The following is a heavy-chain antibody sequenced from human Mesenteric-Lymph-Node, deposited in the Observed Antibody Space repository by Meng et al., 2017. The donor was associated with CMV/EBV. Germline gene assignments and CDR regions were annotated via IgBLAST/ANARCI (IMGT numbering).Heavy chain of an antibody. Sequence: GSLRLSCAVSGGSISSSNWWSWVRQPPGKGLEWIGEIYHSGSTNYNPSLKSRVTISVDKSKNQFSLKLSSVTAADTAVYYCAREADDSSGYYGAGGAFDIWGQGTMVTVSS. J-gene: IGHJ3*02. CDR2: IYHSGST. V-gene: IGHV4-4*02. CDR1: GGSISSSNW. CDR3: AREADDSSGYYGAGGAFDI. D-gene: IGHD3-22*01.